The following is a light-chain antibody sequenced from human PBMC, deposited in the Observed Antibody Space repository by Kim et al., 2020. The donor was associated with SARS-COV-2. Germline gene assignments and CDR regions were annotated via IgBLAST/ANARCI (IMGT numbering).Light chain of an antibody. Sequence: QSVLTQPPSASGAPGQRVTISCTGSSSNIGAAYGVHWYQQLPGTAPKLLIYDNNNRPSGVPDRFSGSKSGTSASLAITGLQAEDEADYYCQSYDNSLIGWVFGGGTQLTVL. J-gene: IGLJ3*02. CDR2: DNN. V-gene: IGLV1-40*01. CDR1: SSNIGAAYG. CDR3: QSYDNSLIGWV.